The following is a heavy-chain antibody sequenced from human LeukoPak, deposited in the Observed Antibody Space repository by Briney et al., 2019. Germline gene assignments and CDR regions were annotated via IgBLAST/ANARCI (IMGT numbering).Heavy chain of an antibody. V-gene: IGHV4-38-2*02. J-gene: IGHJ4*02. CDR1: GYSISSGYY. CDR3: AREEVGSLVDY. Sequence: SETLSLTCTCSGYSISSGYYWGWIRQPPGKGLEWIGSIYQSGSTYHNPSLKSRVTISVDTSKNQFSLKLNSVTAADTAVYYCAREEVGSLVDYWGQGILVTVSS. D-gene: IGHD1-1*01. CDR2: IYQSGST.